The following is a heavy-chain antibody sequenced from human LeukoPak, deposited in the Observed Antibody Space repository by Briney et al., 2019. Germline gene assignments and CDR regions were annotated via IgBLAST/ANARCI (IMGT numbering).Heavy chain of an antibody. V-gene: IGHV4-39*02. Sequence: SETLSLTCTVSGGSISSSSYYWGWIRQPPGKGLEWIGSIYYSGSTYYNPSLKSRVTISVDTSKNQFSLKLSSVTAADTAVYCCAKDPYSRAFEYFQHWGQGTLVTVSS. J-gene: IGHJ1*01. CDR1: GGSISSSSYY. CDR2: IYYSGST. D-gene: IGHD1-26*01. CDR3: AKDPYSRAFEYFQH.